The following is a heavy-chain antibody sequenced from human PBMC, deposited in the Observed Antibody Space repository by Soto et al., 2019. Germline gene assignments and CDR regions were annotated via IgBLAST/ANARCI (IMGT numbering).Heavy chain of an antibody. CDR2: IYYSGST. D-gene: IGHD1-26*01. Sequence: SETLSLTCTVSGGSISSGGYYWSWIRQHPGKGLEWIGYIYYSGSTYYNPSLKSRVTISVDTSKNQFSLKLSSVTAADTAVYYCARVLPWAFYYMDVWGKGTTVTVSS. CDR3: ARVLPWAFYYMDV. J-gene: IGHJ6*03. V-gene: IGHV4-31*03. CDR1: GGSISSGGYY.